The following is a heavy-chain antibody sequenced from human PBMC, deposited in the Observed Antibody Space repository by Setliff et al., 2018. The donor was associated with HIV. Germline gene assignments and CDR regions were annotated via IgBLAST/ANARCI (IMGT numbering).Heavy chain of an antibody. V-gene: IGHV1-69*13. CDR3: ARGSSGYYYHYFYYMDV. Sequence: SVKVSCKASGGTFSSYAISWVRQAPGQGLEWMGGIIPIFGTANYAQKFQGRVTITADESTSTAYMELSSLRSDDTAVYYCARGSSGYYYHYFYYMDVWGKGTTVTVSS. J-gene: IGHJ6*03. CDR2: IIPIFGTA. CDR1: GGTFSSYA. D-gene: IGHD3-22*01.